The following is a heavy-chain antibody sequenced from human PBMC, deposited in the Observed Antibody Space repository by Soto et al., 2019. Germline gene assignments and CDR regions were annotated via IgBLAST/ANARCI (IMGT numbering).Heavy chain of an antibody. CDR2: INPNSGGT. V-gene: IGHV1-2*04. Sequence: QVQLVQSGAEVKKPGASVKVSCKASGYTFTGYYMHWVRQAPRQGLEWMGWINPNSGGTNYAQKFQGWVTMTRDTSISTAYMELSRLRSDDTAVYYCARGPSEQYTSGYWYFDLWGRGTLVTVSS. D-gene: IGHD6-19*01. CDR1: GYTFTGYY. J-gene: IGHJ2*01. CDR3: ARGPSEQYTSGYWYFDL.